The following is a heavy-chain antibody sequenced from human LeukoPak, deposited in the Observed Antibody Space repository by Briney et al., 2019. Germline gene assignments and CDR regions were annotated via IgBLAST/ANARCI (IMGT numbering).Heavy chain of an antibody. D-gene: IGHD2/OR15-2a*01. Sequence: GGSLRLSCAASGFTFSSYGMHWVRHAPGKELEWVAFIRYDGSNKYYADSVKGRFTISRDNSKNTLYLQMNSLRAEDTAVYYCALSKAYYFDYWGQGTLVTVSS. CDR3: ALSKAYYFDY. CDR1: GFTFSSYG. V-gene: IGHV3-30*02. CDR2: IRYDGSNK. J-gene: IGHJ4*02.